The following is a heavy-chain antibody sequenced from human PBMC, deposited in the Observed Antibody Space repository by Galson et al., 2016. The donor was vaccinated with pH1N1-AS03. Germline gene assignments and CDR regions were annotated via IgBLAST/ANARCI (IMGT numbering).Heavy chain of an antibody. CDR2: ISGGGGST. D-gene: IGHD3-3*01. J-gene: IGHJ4*02. V-gene: IGHV3-23*01. CDR3: AKVRYDFWSGERAFDY. CDR1: GFTFSNYI. Sequence: SLRLSCAASGFTFSNYIMNWVRQAPGKALEWVSAISGGGGSTYYADSVKGRFTVSRDNSKNTQYLQMNSLRAEDTAVYYCAKVRYDFWSGERAFDYWGQGTLVTVSS.